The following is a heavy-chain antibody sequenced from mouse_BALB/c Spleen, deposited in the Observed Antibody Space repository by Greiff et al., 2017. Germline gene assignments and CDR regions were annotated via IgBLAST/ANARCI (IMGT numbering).Heavy chain of an antibody. CDR2: ISYDGSN. Sequence: EVQLQQSGPGLVKPSQSLSLTCSVTGYSFTSGYFWNWIRQFPGNKLEWMGYISYDGSNNYNPTLKNRISITRDTSKNQFFLKLNSVTTEDTATYYCARGDGYFAYWGQGTLVTVSA. CDR3: ARGDGYFAY. D-gene: IGHD2-3*01. CDR1: GYSFTSGYF. J-gene: IGHJ3*01. V-gene: IGHV3-6*02.